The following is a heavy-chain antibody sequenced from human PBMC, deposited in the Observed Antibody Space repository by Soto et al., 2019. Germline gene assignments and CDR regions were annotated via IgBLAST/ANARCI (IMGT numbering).Heavy chain of an antibody. D-gene: IGHD6-13*01. J-gene: IGHJ6*02. CDR3: ARDRALEQQLVEISSYGMDV. CDR1: GCTFSSYA. CDR2: IIPIFGTA. V-gene: IGHV1-69*01. Sequence: QVQLVQSGAEVKKPGSSVKVSCKASGCTFSSYAISWVLQSPGQGLEWMVGIIPIFGTANYAQKFQGRVTITADEATSTAYMELSSLRSEDTAVYYCARDRALEQQLVEISSYGMDVWGQGTTVTVSS.